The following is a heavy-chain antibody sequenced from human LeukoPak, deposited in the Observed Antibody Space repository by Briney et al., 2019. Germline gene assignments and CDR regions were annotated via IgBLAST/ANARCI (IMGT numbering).Heavy chain of an antibody. CDR3: ARSWELLPFDY. CDR2: INHSGST. J-gene: IGHJ4*02. CDR1: GGSFSGYY. D-gene: IGHD1-26*01. Sequence: SETLSLTCAVYGGSFSGYYWSWIRQLPGKGLEWIGEINHSGSTNYNPSLKSRVTISVDTSKNQFSLKLSSVTAADTAVYYCARSWELLPFDYWGQGTLVTVSS. V-gene: IGHV4-34*01.